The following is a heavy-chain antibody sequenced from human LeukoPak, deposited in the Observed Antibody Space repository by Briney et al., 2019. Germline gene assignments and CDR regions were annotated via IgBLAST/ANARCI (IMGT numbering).Heavy chain of an antibody. Sequence: GGSLRLSCAASGFTFSSYAMSWVRQAPGKGLEWVSAISGSGGSTYYEASVKGRFTISRDNSKNTLYLQMNSLRAEDTAVYYCAKLQTTPGLLLQHWGQGTLVTVSS. CDR1: GFTFSSYA. CDR2: ISGSGGST. V-gene: IGHV3-23*01. J-gene: IGHJ1*01. CDR3: AKLQTTPGLLLQH. D-gene: IGHD4-17*01.